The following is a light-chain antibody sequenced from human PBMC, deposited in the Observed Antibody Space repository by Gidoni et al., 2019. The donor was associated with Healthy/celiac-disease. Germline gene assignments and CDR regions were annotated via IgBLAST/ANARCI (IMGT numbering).Light chain of an antibody. J-gene: IGLJ2*01. CDR1: SSDVGGYKY. Sequence: QSALPQPRSVSGSPGQSVIISCTGTSSDVGGYKYVSWYQQHPGKAPKLMIYDVSKRPSGVPDRFSGSKSGNTASLTISGLQAEDEADYYCCSYADSYTLVFGGGTKLTGL. CDR2: DVS. V-gene: IGLV2-11*01. CDR3: CSYADSYTLV.